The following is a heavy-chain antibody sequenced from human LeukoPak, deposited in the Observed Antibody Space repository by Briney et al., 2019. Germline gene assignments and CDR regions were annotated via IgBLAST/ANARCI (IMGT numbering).Heavy chain of an antibody. D-gene: IGHD3-22*01. CDR2: IIPILGIA. V-gene: IGHV1-69*04. CDR3: ATWGDYYDSSGPGY. CDR1: GGTFSSYA. Sequence: GASVKVSCKASGGTFSSYAISWVRQAPGQGLEWMGRIIPILGIANYAQKFQGRVTMTEDTSTDTAYMELSSLRSEDTAVYYCATWGDYYDSSGPGYWGQGTLVTVSS. J-gene: IGHJ4*02.